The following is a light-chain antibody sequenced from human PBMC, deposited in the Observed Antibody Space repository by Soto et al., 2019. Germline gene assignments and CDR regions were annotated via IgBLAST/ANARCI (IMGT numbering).Light chain of an antibody. CDR3: QQLSNGPRT. V-gene: IGKV3-11*01. CDR1: QSVSSS. Sequence: DIVLTQSPATLSLSPGERATLSCRASQSVSSSLGWYQQIPGQAPRLLIYDASTRATGIPARFSGSGSGTDCTLTISSLEPEDVAVYYCQQLSNGPRTFGQGTKLEIK. J-gene: IGKJ2*01. CDR2: DAS.